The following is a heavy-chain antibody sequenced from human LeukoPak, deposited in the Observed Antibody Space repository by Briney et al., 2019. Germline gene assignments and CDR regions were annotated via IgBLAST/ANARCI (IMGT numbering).Heavy chain of an antibody. V-gene: IGHV3-74*01. CDR1: GFTFSSYW. D-gene: IGHD3-10*01. CDR3: ARDPTVLWFGELLPLDY. Sequence: GGSLRLSCAASGFTFSSYWMHWVRQAPGKGLVWVSRINSDGSSTSYADSVKGRLTISRDNAKNTLYLQMNSLRAEDTAVYYCARDPTVLWFGELLPLDYWGQGTLVTVSS. J-gene: IGHJ4*02. CDR2: INSDGSST.